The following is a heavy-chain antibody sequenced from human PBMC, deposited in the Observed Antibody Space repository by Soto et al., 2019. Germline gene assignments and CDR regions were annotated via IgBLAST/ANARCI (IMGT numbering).Heavy chain of an antibody. CDR3: AREGRMGTFDY. J-gene: IGHJ4*02. Sequence: SETLSLTCTVSGGSISSGPHYWSWMRQQPGKGLEWIAYIYYSGDTYYNPSLKSRVTMLVDTSENQFSLKLTSVTAADTAVYYCAREGRMGTFDYWGQGALVTVSS. V-gene: IGHV4-31*02. CDR2: IYYSGDT. CDR1: GGSISSGPHY. D-gene: IGHD1-1*01.